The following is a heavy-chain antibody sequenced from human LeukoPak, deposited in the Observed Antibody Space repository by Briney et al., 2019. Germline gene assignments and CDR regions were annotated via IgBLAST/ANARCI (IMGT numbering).Heavy chain of an antibody. CDR2: ISGSGGST. D-gene: IGHD3-9*01. V-gene: IGHV3-23*01. CDR1: AFTFSSYA. Sequence: PGGSLRLSCAASAFTFSSYAMSWVRHAPGKGLEWVSAISGSGGSTYYADSVKGRFTISRDNSKNTLYLQMNSLIAEDTAVYYCAKGPFTPKNYDSWSDYYSDYWGQGTLVTVSS. J-gene: IGHJ4*02. CDR3: AKGPFTPKNYDSWSDYYSDY.